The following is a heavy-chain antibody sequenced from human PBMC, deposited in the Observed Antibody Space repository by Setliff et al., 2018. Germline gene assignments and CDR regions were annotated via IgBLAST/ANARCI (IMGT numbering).Heavy chain of an antibody. CDR3: AKQGDLAFDY. CDR2: MDPKSGRT. D-gene: IGHD3-16*01. CDR1: GYPFVGYY. Sequence: AASVKVSCKTSGYPFVGYYIYWMRQAPGQGPEWMGWMDPKSGRTKYAVKFQGRVTMTRDTSINTIYMEVSSLTSDDTAMYYCAKQGDLAFDYWGQGTQVTVSS. V-gene: IGHV1-2*02. J-gene: IGHJ4*02.